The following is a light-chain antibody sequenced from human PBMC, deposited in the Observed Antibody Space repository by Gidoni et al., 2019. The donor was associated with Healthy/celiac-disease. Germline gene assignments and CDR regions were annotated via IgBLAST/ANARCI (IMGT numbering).Light chain of an antibody. Sequence: DIVMTQSPDSLAVSLGERATINCKSSQSVLYSSNNKNYLAWYQQKPGHPPKLLVYWASTRESGVPDRFSGSGSGTDFTLTISSLQAEDVAVYYCQQYYVTPLTFXGXTKVEIK. V-gene: IGKV4-1*01. CDR2: WAS. CDR3: QQYYVTPLT. J-gene: IGKJ4*01. CDR1: QSVLYSSNNKNY.